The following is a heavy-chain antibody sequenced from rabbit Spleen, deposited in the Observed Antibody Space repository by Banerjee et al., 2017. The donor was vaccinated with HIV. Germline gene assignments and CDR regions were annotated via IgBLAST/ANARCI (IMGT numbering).Heavy chain of an antibody. CDR1: GFSLSSSYD. CDR2: IYADRSGST. D-gene: IGHD6-1*01. CDR3: ARSTYGYDDYGYPNYGMDL. Sequence: QEQLVESGGGLVQPGTSLTLTCTVSGFSLSSSYDMCWVRQAPGKGPECIACIYADRSGSTYYASWAKGRFTISRSSSTTVTLEMTSLTAADTATYFCARSTYGYDDYGYPNYGMDLWGPGTLVTVS. V-gene: IGHV1S45*01. J-gene: IGHJ6*01.